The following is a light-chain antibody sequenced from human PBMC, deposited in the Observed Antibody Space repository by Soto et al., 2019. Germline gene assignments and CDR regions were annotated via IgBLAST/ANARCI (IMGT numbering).Light chain of an antibody. CDR3: SSYTSIVSVV. V-gene: IGLV2-14*01. CDR1: SSDVGGYNY. CDR2: DVG. J-gene: IGLJ2*01. Sequence: QSVLTQPASVSGSPGQSITISCTGTSSDVGGYNYVSWYQQHPGKAPKLMIYDVGNRPSGVSNRFSGSKSGNTASLTISGLQAEDEADYYCSSYTSIVSVVVGGGTKVTVL.